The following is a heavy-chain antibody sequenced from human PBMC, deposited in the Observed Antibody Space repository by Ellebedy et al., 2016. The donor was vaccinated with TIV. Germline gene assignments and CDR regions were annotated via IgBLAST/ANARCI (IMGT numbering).Heavy chain of an antibody. D-gene: IGHD3-10*01. V-gene: IGHV4-59*02. CDR3: ARDNMGSLDY. CDR1: GGSVTTYG. CDR2: STVTGGSA. Sequence: MPSETLSLTCTVSGGSVTTYGWGWIRQPPGKGLEWIGYSTVTGGSANYNPALKSRVTISVDTSKNQFALNLRSVTAADTAVYYCARDNMGSLDYWGQGILVTVSS. J-gene: IGHJ4*02.